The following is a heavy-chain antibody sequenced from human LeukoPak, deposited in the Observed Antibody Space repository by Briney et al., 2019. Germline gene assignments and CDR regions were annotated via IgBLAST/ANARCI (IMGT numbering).Heavy chain of an antibody. CDR3: AKSLGPISNVAARPLDY. D-gene: IGHD6-6*01. J-gene: IGHJ4*02. V-gene: IGHV3-53*01. CDR1: GFTVSSNY. Sequence: AGGSLRLSCAASGFTVSSNYMSWVRQAPGKGLAWVSVIYSGGSTYYADSVKGRFTIPRDNSETTLYLQMNSLSREHASVYYCAKSLGPISNVAARPLDYWGQGTLVTVSS. CDR2: IYSGGST.